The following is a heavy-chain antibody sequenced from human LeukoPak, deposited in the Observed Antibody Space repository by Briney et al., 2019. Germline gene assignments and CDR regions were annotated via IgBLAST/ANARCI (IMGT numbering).Heavy chain of an antibody. V-gene: IGHV6-1*01. Sequence: SQTLSLTFAISGDSVSSNSAAWNWLRQSPSRGLEWLGRTYYRSKWYNDYAISVKSRITINPDTSKNQFSLQLNSVTPEDTAVYFCASNRRGDYLFDYWGQGTLVSVSS. CDR2: TYYRSKWYN. D-gene: IGHD2-21*02. CDR3: ASNRRGDYLFDY. CDR1: GDSVSSNSAA. J-gene: IGHJ4*02.